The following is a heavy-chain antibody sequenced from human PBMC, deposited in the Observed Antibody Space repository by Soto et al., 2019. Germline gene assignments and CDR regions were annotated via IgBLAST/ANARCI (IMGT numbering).Heavy chain of an antibody. J-gene: IGHJ4*02. CDR3: ARDTGDGIFDF. Sequence: ASVKVSCKASGYTFSSYAMHWVRQAPGQRLEWMGWINAGYGNTKSSQKFQDRVTISRDTSASTAYMELTSLRSEDTAVYYCARDTGDGIFDFWGQGTPVNVS. D-gene: IGHD7-27*01. V-gene: IGHV1-3*01. CDR2: INAGYGNT. CDR1: GYTFSSYA.